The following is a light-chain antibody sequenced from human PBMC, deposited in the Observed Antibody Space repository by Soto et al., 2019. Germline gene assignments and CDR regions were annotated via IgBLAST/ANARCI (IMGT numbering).Light chain of an antibody. J-gene: IGLJ1*01. CDR1: SSDVGGYNY. Sequence: QSALTQTASVSGSPGQSITISCTGTSSDVGGYNYVSWYQQHPGKAPKLMIYDVSNRPSGVSNRFSGSKSGNTASLTISGLQAEDEADYYCSSYTSSCTLYVFGTGTKVTVL. V-gene: IGLV2-14*01. CDR3: SSYTSSCTLYV. CDR2: DVS.